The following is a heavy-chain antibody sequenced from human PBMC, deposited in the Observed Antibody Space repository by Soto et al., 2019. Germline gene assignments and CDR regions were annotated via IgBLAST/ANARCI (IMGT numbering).Heavy chain of an antibody. CDR3: ARELHHGYYYGMDV. J-gene: IGHJ6*02. V-gene: IGHV3-13*01. CDR1: GFTFSSYD. CDR2: IGTAVDT. Sequence: XGSLSLDCAASGFTFSSYDMHWVGQATGKGLEWVSAIGTAVDTYYPGSVKGRFTISRENAKNSLYLQMNSLRAGDTAVYYCARELHHGYYYGMDVWGQGTTVTVSS. D-gene: IGHD4-4*01.